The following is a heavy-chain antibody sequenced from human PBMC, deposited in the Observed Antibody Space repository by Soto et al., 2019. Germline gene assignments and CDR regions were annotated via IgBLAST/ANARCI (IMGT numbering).Heavy chain of an antibody. CDR2: IYSSGTT. Sequence: QVQLQESGPGLVKSSGTLSLACTVSGDSIRTSNWWSWVRQTPGKGLEWIGEIYSSGTTNFNPSLKSRVSISVVESRNQFSLNLTSVTAAVTAVYFYARAPGVVVGTSILSSWFDPWGQGTLVIVSS. CDR3: ARAPGVVVGTSILSSWFDP. V-gene: IGHV4-4*02. J-gene: IGHJ5*02. CDR1: GDSIRTSNW. D-gene: IGHD2-21*02.